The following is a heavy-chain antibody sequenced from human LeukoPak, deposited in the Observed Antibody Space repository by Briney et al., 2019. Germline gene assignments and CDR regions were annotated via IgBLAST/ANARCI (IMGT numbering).Heavy chain of an antibody. CDR2: IYPGDSDP. CDR3: VRNGLHSSWFGFDN. J-gene: IGHJ4*02. CDR1: GYTFTTYW. V-gene: IGHV5-51*01. D-gene: IGHD6-13*01. Sequence: VESLKIYCKGSGYTFTTYWIGLVRQMPGKGLELMGVIYPGDSDPIYSPSFQGRVTISADASISTASLQWSSLHPSDSPVFYCVRNGLHSSWFGFDNWGRGSLDTVPS.